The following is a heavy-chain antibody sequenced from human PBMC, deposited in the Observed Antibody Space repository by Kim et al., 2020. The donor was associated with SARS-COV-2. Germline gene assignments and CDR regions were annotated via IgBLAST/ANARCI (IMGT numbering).Heavy chain of an antibody. V-gene: IGHV4-59*01. CDR3: ARAVAGTLSHFDY. J-gene: IGHJ4*02. Sequence: YTPYRTSRVTISVDTSKNQFSLKLSSVTAADTAVYYCARAVAGTLSHFDYWGQGTLVTVSS. D-gene: IGHD6-19*01.